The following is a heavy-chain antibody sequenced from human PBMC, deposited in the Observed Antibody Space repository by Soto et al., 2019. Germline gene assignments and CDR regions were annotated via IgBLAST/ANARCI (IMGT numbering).Heavy chain of an antibody. D-gene: IGHD2-2*01. V-gene: IGHV1-69*02. CDR3: ARGGAGVVPGAVDRHNWFDP. CDR2: VTPILGMA. J-gene: IGHJ5*02. Sequence: QVQLVQSGAEVKKPGSSVKVSCEASGGTFSSYSFSWVRQAPGQGLEWMGRVTPILGMANYAQKFQGRVTITADKSTSTDYMEMSRLRSEDTAVYYCARGGAGVVPGAVDRHNWFDPWGQGPLVTVSS. CDR1: GGTFSSYS.